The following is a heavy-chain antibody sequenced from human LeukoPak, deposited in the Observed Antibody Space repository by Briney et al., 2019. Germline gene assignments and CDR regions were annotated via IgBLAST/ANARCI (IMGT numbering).Heavy chain of an antibody. CDR2: IGVTGDT. CDR1: GFTLSKDD. CDR3: TKEFCGSRAACAGGSYYDF. V-gene: IGHV3-13*01. J-gene: IGHJ2*01. D-gene: IGHD2-15*01. Sequence: PGGSLRLSCAASGFTLSKDDFHWVRQAPGKGLEWVAAIGVTGDTYYAGSVKGRFAISREDDANSLYLQMRSLGAGDTALYYCTKEFCGSRAACAGGSYYDFWGRGALVTVSS.